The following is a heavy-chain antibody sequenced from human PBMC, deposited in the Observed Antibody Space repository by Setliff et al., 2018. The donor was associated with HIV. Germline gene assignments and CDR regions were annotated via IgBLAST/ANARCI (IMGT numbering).Heavy chain of an antibody. V-gene: IGHV1-69*05. D-gene: IGHD2-2*01. CDR1: GGTLSIYG. CDR3: ARDFGGYCSSMSCPGLFDP. CDR2: IIPISGTA. Sequence: SVKVSCKASGGTLSIYGMSWVRQAPGQGLEWMGGIIPISGTANYAQKFQGRVTITTDESTSTAYMELSGLRSEDTAVYYCARDFGGYCSSMSCPGLFDPWGQGTLVTVSS. J-gene: IGHJ5*02.